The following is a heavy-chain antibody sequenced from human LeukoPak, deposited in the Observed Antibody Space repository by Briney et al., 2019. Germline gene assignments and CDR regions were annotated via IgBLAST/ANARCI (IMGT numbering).Heavy chain of an antibody. CDR1: GGTFSSYA. CDR2: IIPIFGTA. J-gene: IGHJ4*02. CDR3: ARERRIAVAGTTFDY. D-gene: IGHD6-19*01. Sequence: SVKVSCKASGGTFSSYAISWVRQAPGQGLEWMGGIIPIFGTANYAQKFQGRVTITADESTSTAYMELSSLRSEDTAVYYCARERRIAVAGTTFDYWGQGTLVSVSS. V-gene: IGHV1-69*01.